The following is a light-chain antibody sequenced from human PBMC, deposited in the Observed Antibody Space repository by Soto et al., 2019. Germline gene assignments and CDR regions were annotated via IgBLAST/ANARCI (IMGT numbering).Light chain of an antibody. CDR2: DAS. V-gene: IGKV3-15*01. CDR3: QQYNNWPPWT. CDR1: QSVSGK. J-gene: IGKJ1*01. Sequence: ETVLTQSPGTLSLSPGARTTLSCRASQSVSGKLAWYQHRPGQAPRLLIYDASIRATGIPARFSGSASGTVFTLNISSLQSEDFALYYCQQYNNWPPWTFGQGTKVDIK.